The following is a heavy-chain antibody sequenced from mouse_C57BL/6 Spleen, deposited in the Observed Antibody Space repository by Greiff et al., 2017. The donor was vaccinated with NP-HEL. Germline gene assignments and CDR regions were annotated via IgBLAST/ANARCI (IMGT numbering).Heavy chain of an antibody. CDR3: ARALTGGYAMDY. J-gene: IGHJ4*01. Sequence: EVQLQQSGPELVKPGASVKIPCKASGYTFTDYNMDWVKQSHGKSLEWIGDINPNNGGTIYNQKFKGKATLTVDKSSSTAYMELRSLTSEDTAVYYWARALTGGYAMDYWGQGTSVTVSS. D-gene: IGHD4-1*01. V-gene: IGHV1-18*01. CDR2: INPNNGGT. CDR1: GYTFTDYN.